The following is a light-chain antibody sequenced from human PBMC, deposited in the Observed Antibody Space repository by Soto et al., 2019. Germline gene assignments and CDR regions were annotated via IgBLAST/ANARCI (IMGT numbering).Light chain of an antibody. Sequence: QSVLTQPPSVSGAPGRRVPIPCPGTSSKIGTFSDVHWYQHLPGRAPKVLIYGNNNRPSGVPDRFSGSKSGTSASLAITGLQADDEGDYYCQSYDSSLTAVILGGGTKLTVL. CDR2: GNN. V-gene: IGLV1-40*01. J-gene: IGLJ2*01. CDR1: SSKIGTFSD. CDR3: QSYDSSLTAVI.